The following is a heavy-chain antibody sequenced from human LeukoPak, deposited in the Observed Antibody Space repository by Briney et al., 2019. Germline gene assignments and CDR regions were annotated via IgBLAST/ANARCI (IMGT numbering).Heavy chain of an antibody. CDR1: GVIFSKNY. D-gene: IGHD3-10*01. CDR2: IDNIDNT. Sequence: GGSLRLSCVASGVIFSKNYMSWVRQAPGKGLEWVSIIDNIDNTDYADSVKGRFTISRDNSKNTLNLQMNSLRAEDTAVYYCARVTLGFGRYFDLWGRGTLVTVSS. V-gene: IGHV3-53*01. J-gene: IGHJ2*01. CDR3: ARVTLGFGRYFDL.